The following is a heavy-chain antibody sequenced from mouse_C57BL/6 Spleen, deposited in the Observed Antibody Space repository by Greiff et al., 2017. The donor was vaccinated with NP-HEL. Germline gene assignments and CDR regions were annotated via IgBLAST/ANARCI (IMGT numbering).Heavy chain of an antibody. J-gene: IGHJ3*01. V-gene: IGHV1-81*01. CDR2: IYPRSGNT. CDR3: ARSEDSTLFAY. Sequence: VQLQQSGAELARPGASVKLSCKASGYTFTSYGISWVKQRPGQGLEWIGEIYPRSGNTYYNEKFKGKATLTADKSSSTAYMELRSLTSEDFAVYFCARSEDSTLFAYWGQGTLVTVSA. CDR1: GYTFTSYG.